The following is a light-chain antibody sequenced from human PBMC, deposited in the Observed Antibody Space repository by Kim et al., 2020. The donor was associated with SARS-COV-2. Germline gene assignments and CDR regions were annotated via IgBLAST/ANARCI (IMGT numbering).Light chain of an antibody. CDR2: HSS. CDR3: YQHGTAPYS. Sequence: LSPGARATISCRASRTVSPPFLAWYQKKPGQGTRLLIYHSSSRATGVPDRFNGSASGTDFTLSISRLEPEDFAVYYCYQHGTAPYSFGQGTKLEI. CDR1: RTVSPPF. J-gene: IGKJ2*03. V-gene: IGKV3-20*01.